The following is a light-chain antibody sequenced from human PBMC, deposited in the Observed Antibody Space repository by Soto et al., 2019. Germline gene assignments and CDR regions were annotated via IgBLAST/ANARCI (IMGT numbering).Light chain of an antibody. CDR1: QRFGSSN. CDR2: GAA. CDR3: QQLNSYPIT. V-gene: IGKV3-20*01. Sequence: EIVLTQSPGTLSLSPGERGTLSCRASQRFGSSNLAWYQQKPGQAPRLLIYGAATRATGVPARFSGSGSGTEFTLTISSLQSEDFATYYCQQLNSYPITFGQGTRLEIK. J-gene: IGKJ5*01.